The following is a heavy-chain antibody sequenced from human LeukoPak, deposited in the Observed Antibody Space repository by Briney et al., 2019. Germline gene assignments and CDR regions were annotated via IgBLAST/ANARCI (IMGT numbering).Heavy chain of an antibody. D-gene: IGHD6-13*01. Sequence: GASVKVSCKASGHTFTSYDINWVRQATGQGLEWMGWMNPNSGNTGYAQKFQGGVTMTRNTSISTAYMELSSLRSEDTAVYYCARGSSWYFDYWGQGTLVTVSS. J-gene: IGHJ4*02. CDR3: ARGSSWYFDY. CDR1: GHTFTSYD. CDR2: MNPNSGNT. V-gene: IGHV1-8*01.